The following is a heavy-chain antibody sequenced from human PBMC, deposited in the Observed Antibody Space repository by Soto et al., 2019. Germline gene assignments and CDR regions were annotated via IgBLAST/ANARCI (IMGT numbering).Heavy chain of an antibody. J-gene: IGHJ4*02. V-gene: IGHV1-69*04. Sequence: SVKVSCKASGYTFTSYDISWVRQAPGQGLEWMGRIIPILGIANYAQKFQGRVTITADTSTSTAYMELGSLRSEDTAVYYCARSITLPTPLDYWGQGTLVTVSS. D-gene: IGHD1-20*01. CDR3: ARSITLPTPLDY. CDR1: GYTFTSYD. CDR2: IIPILGIA.